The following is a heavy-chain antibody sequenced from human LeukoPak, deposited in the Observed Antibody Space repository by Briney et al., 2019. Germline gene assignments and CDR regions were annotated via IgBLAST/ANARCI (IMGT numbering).Heavy chain of an antibody. CDR3: ARLQEYYYGSGSYRNWFDP. CDR2: ISAYNGNT. D-gene: IGHD3-10*01. V-gene: IGHV1-18*01. J-gene: IGHJ5*02. Sequence: ASVKVSCKASGYTFTSYGISWARQAPGQGLEWMGWISAYNGNTNYAQKLQGRVTMTTDTSTSTAYMELRSLRSDDTAVYYCARLQEYYYGSGSYRNWFDPWGQGTLVTVSS. CDR1: GYTFTSYG.